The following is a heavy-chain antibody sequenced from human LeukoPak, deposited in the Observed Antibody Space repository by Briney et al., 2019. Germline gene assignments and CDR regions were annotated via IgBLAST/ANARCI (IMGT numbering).Heavy chain of an antibody. D-gene: IGHD3-3*01. Sequence: GGSLRLSCAASGFTFSSCSMNWVRQAPGKGLEWVSSISSSSSYIYYADSVKGRFTISRDNAKNSLYLQMNSQRAEDTAVYYCARDRYDFWSGYYPHGAFDIWGQGTMVTVSS. V-gene: IGHV3-21*01. CDR1: GFTFSSCS. J-gene: IGHJ3*02. CDR2: ISSSSSYI. CDR3: ARDRYDFWSGYYPHGAFDI.